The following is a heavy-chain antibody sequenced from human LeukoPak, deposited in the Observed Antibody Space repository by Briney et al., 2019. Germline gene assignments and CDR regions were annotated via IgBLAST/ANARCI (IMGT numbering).Heavy chain of an antibody. D-gene: IGHD3-22*01. CDR1: GFSVSSKY. CDR2: IYSGGTT. V-gene: IGHV3-53*01. Sequence: GGSLRLSCAASGFSVSSKYMSWVRQAPGEGLEWVSVIYSGGTTYYADSVKGRFTISRDTSKNTLYLQMKSVRAEDTAVYYCARMLISSGYYVDSWGQGTLVTVSS. J-gene: IGHJ4*02. CDR3: ARMLISSGYYVDS.